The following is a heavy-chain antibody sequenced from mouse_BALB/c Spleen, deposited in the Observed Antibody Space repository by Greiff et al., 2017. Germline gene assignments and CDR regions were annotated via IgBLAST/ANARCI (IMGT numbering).Heavy chain of an antibody. CDR1: GYTFTSYY. D-gene: IGHD1-1*01. CDR2: INPSNGGT. J-gene: IGHJ2*01. Sequence: QVQLKESGAELVKPGASVKLSCKASGYTFTSYYMYWVKQRPGQGLEWIGEINPSNGGTNFNEKFKSKATLTVDKSSSTAYMQLSSLTSEDSAVYYCTRSYYGYVDYWGQGTTLTVSS. V-gene: IGHV1S81*02. CDR3: TRSYYGYVDY.